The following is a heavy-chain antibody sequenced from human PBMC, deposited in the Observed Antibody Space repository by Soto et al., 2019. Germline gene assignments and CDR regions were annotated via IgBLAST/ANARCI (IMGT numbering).Heavy chain of an antibody. J-gene: IGHJ4*02. D-gene: IGHD2-15*01. V-gene: IGHV3-66*01. CDR2: IYSGGST. Sequence: EVQLVESGGGLVQPGGSLRLSCAASGFTVSSNYMSWVRQAPGKGLEWVSVIYSGGSTYYADSVKGRFTISRDNSKNTLYLQMNSLRAEDTAVYYCARDLAYCSSGSCYFNDYWGQGTLVTVSS. CDR1: GFTVSSNY. CDR3: ARDLAYCSSGSCYFNDY.